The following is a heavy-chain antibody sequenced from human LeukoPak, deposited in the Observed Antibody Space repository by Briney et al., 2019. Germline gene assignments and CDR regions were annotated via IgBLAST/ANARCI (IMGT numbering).Heavy chain of an antibody. J-gene: IGHJ3*02. CDR2: ISGSGGST. Sequence: GGSLRLSCAASGFTFSSYAMSWVRQAPGKGLEWVSAISGSGGSTYYADSVKGRFTISRDNSKNTLYLQMNSLRAEDTAVYYCAKPDIVVVVAAYAFDIWGQGTMVTVSS. CDR1: GFTFSSYA. CDR3: AKPDIVVVVAAYAFDI. V-gene: IGHV3-23*01. D-gene: IGHD2-15*01.